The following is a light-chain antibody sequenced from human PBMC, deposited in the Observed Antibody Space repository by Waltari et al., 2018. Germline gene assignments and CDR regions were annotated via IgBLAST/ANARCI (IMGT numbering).Light chain of an antibody. V-gene: IGLV2-14*03. CDR2: DGT. J-gene: IGLJ1*01. Sequence: QPALTQPASVSGSPGQSIYISCTGTNSPTGAYTYVSWYQQHPGEPPKLLIYDGTNRPSGLSDRFSGSTSGNTASLTISGLHAEDEAVYYCSSYASRSTPVFGSGTKVTV. CDR1: NSPTGAYTY. CDR3: SSYASRSTPV.